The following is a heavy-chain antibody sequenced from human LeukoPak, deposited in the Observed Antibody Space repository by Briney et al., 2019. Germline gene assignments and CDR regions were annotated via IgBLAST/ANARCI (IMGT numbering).Heavy chain of an antibody. CDR2: IIPIFGTA. D-gene: IGHD3-16*01. J-gene: IGHJ6*03. V-gene: IGHV1-69*05. CDR1: GGTFSSYA. Sequence: ASVKVSCKASGGTFSSYAISWVRQAPGQGLEWKGGIIPIFGTANYAQKFQGRVTITTDESTSTAYMELSSLRSEDTAVCYCARGRFWGRVKDYYYYMDVWGKGTTVTVSS. CDR3: ARGRFWGRVKDYYYYMDV.